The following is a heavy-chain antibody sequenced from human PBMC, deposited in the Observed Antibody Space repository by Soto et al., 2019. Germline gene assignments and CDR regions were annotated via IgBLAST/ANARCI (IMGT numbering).Heavy chain of an antibody. CDR2: ISDSGNNK. V-gene: IGHV3-33*01. J-gene: IGHJ4*02. CDR1: GFTFSSYG. D-gene: IGHD3-22*01. Sequence: GGSLRLSCAASGFTFSSYGMHWVRQAPGKGLEWVAVISDSGNNKYYADSVRGRFTISRDNSKNTLHLQMSSLTAEDTAIYSCAAQATGYFVPFDFWGRGTLVTVSS. CDR3: AAQATGYFVPFDF.